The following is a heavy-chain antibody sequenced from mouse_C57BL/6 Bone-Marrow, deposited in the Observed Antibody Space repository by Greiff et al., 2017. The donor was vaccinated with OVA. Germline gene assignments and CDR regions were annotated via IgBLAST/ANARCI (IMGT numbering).Heavy chain of an antibody. J-gene: IGHJ2*01. V-gene: IGHV14-4*01. Sequence: EVKLMESGAELVRPGASVKLSCTASGFNIKDDYMHWVKQRPEQGLEWIGWIDPENGDTEYASKFQGKATITADTSSNTAYLQLSSLTSEDTAVYYCTRGDHDYWGQGTTLTVSS. CDR1: GFNIKDDY. CDR3: TRGDHDY. D-gene: IGHD3-3*01. CDR2: IDPENGDT.